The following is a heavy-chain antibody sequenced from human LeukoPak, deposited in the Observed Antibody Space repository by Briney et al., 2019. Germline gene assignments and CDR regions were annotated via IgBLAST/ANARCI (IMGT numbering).Heavy chain of an antibody. V-gene: IGHV5-51*01. CDR2: IYPGDSDT. CDR3: ARQGSSTGRFDY. Sequence: GESLKISCKGSGYTFSTYWIHWVRQMPGKGLEWMGIIYPGDSDTRYSPSFQGQVTISADKSISTAYLQWSSLKASDSAMYYCARQGSSTGRFDYWGQGTLVTVSS. CDR1: GYTFSTYW. J-gene: IGHJ4*02. D-gene: IGHD2-2*01.